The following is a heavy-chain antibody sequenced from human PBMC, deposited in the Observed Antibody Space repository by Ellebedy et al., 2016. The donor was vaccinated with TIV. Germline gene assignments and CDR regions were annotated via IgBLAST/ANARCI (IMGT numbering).Heavy chain of an antibody. CDR3: ARVEVDPSSLLSSYYMDV. CDR2: MFHSGST. D-gene: IGHD2-15*01. CDR1: GFSISGGYY. J-gene: IGHJ6*03. V-gene: IGHV4-38-2*02. Sequence: SETLSLTXSVSGFSISGGYYWGWIRQTPGKGLEWIGSMFHSGSTYYNPSLKSRVTISVDTSKNQMSLKMTSVTAADTGVYFCARVEVDPSSLLSSYYMDVWGKGTTVTVS.